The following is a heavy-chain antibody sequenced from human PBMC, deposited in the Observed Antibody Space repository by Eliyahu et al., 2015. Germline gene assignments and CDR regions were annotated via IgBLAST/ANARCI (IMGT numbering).Heavy chain of an antibody. D-gene: IGHD2-8*02. J-gene: IGHJ6*04. V-gene: IGHV1-69*01. Sequence: QVQLVQSGAEVKXPGSSXKXSCXASGXTFNTYIISWXXQAPGQGLEXLGGIIPGFGPPDSAQKFQGRLTISADESTSTFYMELSRLRSEDTAVYYCANSYFTGPPYFFYYGMDVWGKGTAVTVSS. CDR3: ANSYFTGPPYFFYYGMDV. CDR1: GXTFNTYI. CDR2: IIPGFGPP.